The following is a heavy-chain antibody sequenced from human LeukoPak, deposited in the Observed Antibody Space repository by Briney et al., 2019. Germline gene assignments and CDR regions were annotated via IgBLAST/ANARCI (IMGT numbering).Heavy chain of an antibody. CDR1: GFTFSNFP. CDR3: AKDRGY. J-gene: IGHJ4*02. V-gene: IGHV3-23*01. Sequence: GGSLRLSCAASGFTFSNFPMMCVRQAPGKGLEWVSAISDSGDSAYSAESVKGRFSISRGNSNNTLYLQMNSLRTEDTAVYYCAKDRGYWGQGTLVTVSS. CDR2: ISDSGDSA.